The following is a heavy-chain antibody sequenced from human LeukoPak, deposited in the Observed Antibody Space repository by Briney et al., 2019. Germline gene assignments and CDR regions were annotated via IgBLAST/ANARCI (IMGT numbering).Heavy chain of an antibody. CDR3: AKDCCSSGRYNWFDP. Sequence: GGSLRLSCAASGFTFSSYWMSWVRQAPGKGLEWVANIKQDGSERYYVDSVKGRFTIYRDNAKNSLYLQMNSLRAEDTALYYCAKDCCSSGRYNWFDPWGQGTLVTVSS. V-gene: IGHV3-7*03. D-gene: IGHD6-19*01. J-gene: IGHJ5*02. CDR1: GFTFSSYW. CDR2: IKQDGSER.